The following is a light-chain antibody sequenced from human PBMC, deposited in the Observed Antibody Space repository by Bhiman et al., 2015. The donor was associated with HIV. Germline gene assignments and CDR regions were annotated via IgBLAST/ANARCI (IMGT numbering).Light chain of an antibody. J-gene: IGLJ7*01. V-gene: IGLV2-8*01. CDR1: SSDFGGYNY. Sequence: QSALTQPPSASGSPGQSVAISCTGTSSDFGGYNYVSWYQQHPGKAPKLIIYEVSKRPSGVPDRFSGSKSGNTASLTVSGLQAEDEADYYCQSIDSRLRGAVFGGGTQLTVL. CDR3: QSIDSRLRGAV. CDR2: EVS.